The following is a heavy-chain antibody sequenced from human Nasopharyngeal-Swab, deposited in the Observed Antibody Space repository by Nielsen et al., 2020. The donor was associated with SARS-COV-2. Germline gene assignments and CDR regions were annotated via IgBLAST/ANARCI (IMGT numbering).Heavy chain of an antibody. CDR3: ARAKRVTNSSSWYGDYYYYGMDV. D-gene: IGHD6-13*01. CDR2: ISSSSSYI. Sequence: WIRQPPGKGLVWVSSISSSSSYIYYADSVKGRFTISRDNAKNSLYLQMNSLRAEDTAVYYCARAKRVTNSSSWYGDYYYYGMDVWGQGTTVTVSS. V-gene: IGHV3-21*01. J-gene: IGHJ6*02.